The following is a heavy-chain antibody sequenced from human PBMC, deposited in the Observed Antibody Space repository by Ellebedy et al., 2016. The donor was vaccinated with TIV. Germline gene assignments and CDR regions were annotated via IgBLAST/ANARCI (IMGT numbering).Heavy chain of an antibody. CDR1: GFTFSSYW. CDR3: AKAVRGVTGTDYGMDV. Sequence: GGSLRLSXAASGFTFSSYWMSWVRQAPGKGLEWVSAISGSGGSTYYADSVKGRFTISRDNSKNTLYLQMNSLRAEDTAVYYCAKAVRGVTGTDYGMDVWGQGTTVTVSS. D-gene: IGHD3-10*01. V-gene: IGHV3-23*01. J-gene: IGHJ6*02. CDR2: ISGSGGST.